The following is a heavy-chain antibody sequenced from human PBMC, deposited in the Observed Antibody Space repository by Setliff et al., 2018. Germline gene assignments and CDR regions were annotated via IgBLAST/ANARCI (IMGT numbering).Heavy chain of an antibody. J-gene: IGHJ3*02. CDR3: ARRWNFGPYGSGIHDAFDM. Sequence: SLTCAVYDGSFSDYYWSWIRQPPGKGLEWIGEINHSGSTNYKSSLKSRVTISVDTSKNQFSLKLNSVTAADTAVYYCARRWNFGPYGSGIHDAFDMWGQGTMVTVSS. V-gene: IGHV4-34*01. CDR2: INHSGST. D-gene: IGHD3-10*01. CDR1: DGSFSDYY.